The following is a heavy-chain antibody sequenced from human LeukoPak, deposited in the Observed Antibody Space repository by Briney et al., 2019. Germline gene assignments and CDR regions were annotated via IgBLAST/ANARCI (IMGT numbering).Heavy chain of an antibody. Sequence: GGSLRLSCAVSGFTFSHYAMSWVRQAPGKGLEWVSAISGSGSTTYYADSVKGRFTISRDNSMNTLYLQMNSLRAEDTAVYYCAKVEGITVIVVEPFDYWGQGTLVTVSS. J-gene: IGHJ4*02. V-gene: IGHV3-23*01. CDR1: GFTFSHYA. CDR2: ISGSGSTT. CDR3: AKVEGITVIVVEPFDY. D-gene: IGHD3-22*01.